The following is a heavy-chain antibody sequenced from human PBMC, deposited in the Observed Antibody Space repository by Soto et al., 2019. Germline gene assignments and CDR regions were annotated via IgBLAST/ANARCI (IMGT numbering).Heavy chain of an antibody. D-gene: IGHD6-19*01. J-gene: IGHJ4*02. CDR2: VYNGGRT. V-gene: IGHV4-59*02. CDR3: ARTTGWPGFDF. CDR1: GASVSSYY. Sequence: QVQLQESGPGLVKTSETMSLTCTASGASVSSYYWSWIRQPPVKGLSWIGNVYNGGRTNYNPSLTSRVIISVDMSNNQFSLKLTSVTAADQAVDYCARTTGWPGFDFWVQGALVAVSS.